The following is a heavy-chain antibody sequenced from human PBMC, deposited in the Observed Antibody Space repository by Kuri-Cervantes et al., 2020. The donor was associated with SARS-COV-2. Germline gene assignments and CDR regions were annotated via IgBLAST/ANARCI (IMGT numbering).Heavy chain of an antibody. Sequence: SETLSLTCAVSGGSISSSNWWSWVRQPPGKGLEWIGEIYHSGSTNYNPSLKSRVTVPVDTSKNQFSLKLSSVTAADTAVYYCARLIGYNGYDYSFGYFDYWGQGTLVTVSS. J-gene: IGHJ4*02. D-gene: IGHD5-12*01. CDR2: IYHSGST. CDR1: GGSISSSNW. CDR3: ARLIGYNGYDYSFGYFDY. V-gene: IGHV4-4*02.